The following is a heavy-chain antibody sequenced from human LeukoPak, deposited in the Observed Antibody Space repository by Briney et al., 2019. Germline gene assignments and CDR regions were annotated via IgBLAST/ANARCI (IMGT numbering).Heavy chain of an antibody. Sequence: GGSLRLSCAASGFTFSRFAMSWVRQAPGKGLEWVSTICGSSDNTYNADSVKGRFTISRDNPKNTLYLQMNSLRDEDTAIYYCAKGFRSDGTCYSSVDYWGQGTLVTVSS. J-gene: IGHJ4*02. D-gene: IGHD2-15*01. V-gene: IGHV3-23*01. CDR2: ICGSSDNT. CDR1: GFTFSRFA. CDR3: AKGFRSDGTCYSSVDY.